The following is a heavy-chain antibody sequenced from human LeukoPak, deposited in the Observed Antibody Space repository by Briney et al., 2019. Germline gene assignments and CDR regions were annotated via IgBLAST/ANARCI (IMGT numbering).Heavy chain of an antibody. Sequence: SETLSLTCAVSGGSITSGGYSWSWIRQTPGKGLEWIAYMHDSGSTYYNPSLKSRIIISLDTSKNQVSLKLRSVTAADTAVYYCARGGNYWPQWWFDPWGRGTLVSVSS. D-gene: IGHD1-26*01. V-gene: IGHV4-30-4*07. CDR2: MHDSGST. CDR3: ARGGNYWPQWWFDP. CDR1: GGSITSGGYS. J-gene: IGHJ5*02.